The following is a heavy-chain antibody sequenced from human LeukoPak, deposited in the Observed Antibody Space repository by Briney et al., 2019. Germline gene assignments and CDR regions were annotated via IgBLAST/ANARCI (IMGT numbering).Heavy chain of an antibody. CDR3: ARTRGYYFDY. CDR2: INPSGGST. CDR1: GYSFTNYY. J-gene: IGHJ4*02. V-gene: IGHV1-46*01. Sequence: ASVKVSCKASGYSFTNYYMHWVRQATGQGLEWMGMINPSGGSTTYAQKFQGRVTMTRDMSTSTVYMELSSLTSEDTAVYYCARTRGYYFDYWGQGTLVTVSS.